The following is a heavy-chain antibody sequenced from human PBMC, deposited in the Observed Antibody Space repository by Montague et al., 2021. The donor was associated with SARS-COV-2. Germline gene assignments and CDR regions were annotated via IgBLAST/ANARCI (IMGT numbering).Heavy chain of an antibody. CDR3: ARGASLAGRFDY. Sequence: SETLSLTCSVSAGSVNSGTYYWNWIRQPPGKGLEWIGYVYYNGDIKHNPSLKSRVSLSPDTSMNQFSLQLNSLTAADTAVYYCARGASLAGRFDYWGQGILITVSS. CDR2: VYYNGDI. CDR1: AGSVNSGTYY. V-gene: IGHV4-61*01. J-gene: IGHJ4*02. D-gene: IGHD6-19*01.